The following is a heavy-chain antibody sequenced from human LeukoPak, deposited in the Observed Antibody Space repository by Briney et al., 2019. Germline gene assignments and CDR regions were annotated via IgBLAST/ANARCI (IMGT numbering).Heavy chain of an antibody. V-gene: IGHV4-34*01. Sequence: SETLSLTCAVYGGSFSGYYWSWIRQPPGKGLEWVGEINHSGSTNYNPSLKSRVTISVDTSKNQFSLKLSSVTAADTAVYYCASGYMYYYDSSGYSFDYWGQGTLVTVSS. J-gene: IGHJ4*02. CDR1: GGSFSGYY. CDR2: INHSGST. D-gene: IGHD3-22*01. CDR3: ASGYMYYYDSSGYSFDY.